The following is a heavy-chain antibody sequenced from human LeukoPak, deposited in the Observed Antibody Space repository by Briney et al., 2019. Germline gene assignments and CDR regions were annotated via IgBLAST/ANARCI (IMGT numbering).Heavy chain of an antibody. D-gene: IGHD3-10*01. Sequence: SVKVSCKASGGTFSSYAISWVRQAPGQGLEWMGGIIPIFGTANYAQKFQGRVTITTDESTSTAYMELSSLRSEDTAVYYCAGGEVRNYYMDVWGKGTTVTVSS. CDR2: IIPIFGTA. J-gene: IGHJ6*03. V-gene: IGHV1-69*05. CDR1: GGTFSSYA. CDR3: AGGEVRNYYMDV.